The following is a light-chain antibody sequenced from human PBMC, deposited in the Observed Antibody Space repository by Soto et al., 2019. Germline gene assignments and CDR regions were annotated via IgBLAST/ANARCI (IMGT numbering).Light chain of an antibody. Sequence: EVVLTQSPVTLSLSPGERATLSCTASQSSRGLLAWYQQKPGQAPRLLIYDAYNRATGIPPRFSGSGSGTDFSVTISSLVPDDSAVYYCQQRHMWPITVGQGTRLEIK. CDR2: DAY. CDR3: QQRHMWPIT. CDR1: QSSRGL. J-gene: IGKJ5*01. V-gene: IGKV3-11*01.